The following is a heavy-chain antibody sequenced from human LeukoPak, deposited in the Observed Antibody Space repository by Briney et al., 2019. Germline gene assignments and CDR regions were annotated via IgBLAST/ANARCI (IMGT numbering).Heavy chain of an antibody. J-gene: IGHJ6*03. Sequence: GGSLRLSCAASGFTVSSNYMSWVRQAPGKGLEWVSVIYSGGSTYYADSVKGRFTISRDNSKNTLYLQMNSLRAEDTAVYYCARAPPVGRWFGELLPYMDVWGKGTTVTISS. CDR3: ARAPPVGRWFGELLPYMDV. D-gene: IGHD3-10*01. CDR2: IYSGGST. V-gene: IGHV3-66*01. CDR1: GFTVSSNY.